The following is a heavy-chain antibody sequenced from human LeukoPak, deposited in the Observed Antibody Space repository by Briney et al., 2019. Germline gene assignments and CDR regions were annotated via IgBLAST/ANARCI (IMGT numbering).Heavy chain of an antibody. J-gene: IGHJ5*02. CDR1: GGSFSGYY. V-gene: IGHV4-34*01. CDR2: INHSGST. D-gene: IGHD3-10*01. Sequence: SETLSLTCTVYGGSFSGYYWSWIRQPPGKGLEWIGEINHSGSTNYNPSLKSRVTISVDTSKNQFSLKLSSVTAADTAVYYCARGGLWFRSAYNWFDPWGQGTLVTVSS. CDR3: ARGGLWFRSAYNWFDP.